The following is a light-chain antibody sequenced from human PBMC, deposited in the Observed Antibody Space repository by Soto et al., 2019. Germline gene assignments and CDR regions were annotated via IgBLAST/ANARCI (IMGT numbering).Light chain of an antibody. J-gene: IGKJ1*01. CDR2: GAS. Sequence: EIVMTQSPATLSVSPGERATLSCRASQSVRSNLAWYQQKPGQAPRLLIYGASTRATGIPARFSGSGSGTEFTLTINSLQSEDFAVYYCQQYSNWPPGTFGQGTKVEIK. CDR1: QSVRSN. V-gene: IGKV3-15*01. CDR3: QQYSNWPPGT.